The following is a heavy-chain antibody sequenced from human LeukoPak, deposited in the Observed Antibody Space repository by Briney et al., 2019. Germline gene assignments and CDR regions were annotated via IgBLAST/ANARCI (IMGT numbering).Heavy chain of an antibody. CDR1: GGSISSYY. J-gene: IGHJ4*02. V-gene: IGHV4-59*01. Sequence: PSETLSLTCTVSGGSISSYYWSWIRQPPGKGLEWIGYIYYSVNTNYNPSLKSRVTISVDTSKNQFPLKLSSVTAADTAVYYCARDRYFDYWGQGTLVTVSS. CDR3: ARDRYFDY. CDR2: IYYSVNT.